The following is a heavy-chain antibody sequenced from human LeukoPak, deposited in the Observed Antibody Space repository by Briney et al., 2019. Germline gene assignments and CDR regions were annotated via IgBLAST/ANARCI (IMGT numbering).Heavy chain of an antibody. CDR1: GFTFISYS. J-gene: IGHJ6*03. CDR2: ISSSSSYI. V-gene: IGHV3-21*01. D-gene: IGHD3-3*01. CDR3: ARSSILEWLPYYYYYMDV. Sequence: GGSLRLSCAASGFTFISYSMNWVRQAPGKGLEWVSSISSSSSYIYYADSVKGRFTISIDNAKNSLYLQMNSLRAEDTAVYYCARSSILEWLPYYYYYMDVWGKGTTVTVSS.